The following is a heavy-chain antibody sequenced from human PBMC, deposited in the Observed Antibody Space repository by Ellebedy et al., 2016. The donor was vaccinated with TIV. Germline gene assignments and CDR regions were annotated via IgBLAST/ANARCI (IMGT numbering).Heavy chain of an antibody. CDR3: ATDGNYGDYLSPTHAFVI. CDR2: IRQDGSEK. CDR1: GFSFSSYW. V-gene: IGHV3-7*01. D-gene: IGHD4-17*01. Sequence: GESLKISCGASGFSFSSYWMSWVRQAPGKGLEWVANIRQDGSEKYYVDSVKGRFTISRDNAKNSLYLHLNSLRAEDTAIYYCATDGNYGDYLSPTHAFVIWGQGTMVTVSS. J-gene: IGHJ3*02.